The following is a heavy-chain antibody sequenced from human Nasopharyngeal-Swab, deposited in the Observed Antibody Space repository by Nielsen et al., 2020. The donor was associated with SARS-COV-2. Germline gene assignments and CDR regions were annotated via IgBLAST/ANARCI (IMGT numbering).Heavy chain of an antibody. CDR3: ATNTRIVPAGAFDI. CDR1: GGSISSSNW. D-gene: IGHD2-8*01. V-gene: IGHV4-4*02. CDR2: IYHSGST. Sequence: GSLRLSCAVSGGSISSSNWWSWVRQPPGKGLEWIGEIYHSGSTNYNPSLKSRVTISVDKSKNQFSLKLSSVTAADTAVYYCATNTRIVPAGAFDIWGQGTMVTVSS. J-gene: IGHJ3*02.